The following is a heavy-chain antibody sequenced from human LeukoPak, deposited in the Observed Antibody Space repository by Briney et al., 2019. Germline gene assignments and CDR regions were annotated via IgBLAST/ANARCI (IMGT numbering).Heavy chain of an antibody. CDR1: GGSIISGGYL. J-gene: IGHJ3*02. D-gene: IGHD3-22*01. CDR2: IYYSGST. CDR3: AAFDSATYDAFDI. V-gene: IGHV4-31*03. Sequence: SETLSLTCTVSGGSIISGGYLWSWIRQHPGKGLEWIGYIYYSGSTHYNSSLESRVTIPVDTSKKQFSLKLSSVTAADTAVYYCAAFDSATYDAFDIWGQGTMVTVSS.